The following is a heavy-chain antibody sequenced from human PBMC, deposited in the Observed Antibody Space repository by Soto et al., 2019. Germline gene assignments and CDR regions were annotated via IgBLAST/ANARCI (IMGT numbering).Heavy chain of an antibody. CDR1: GGTFSSYA. Sequence: QVQLVQSGAEVKKPGSSVKVSCKASGGTFSSYAISWVRQAPGQGLEWMGGIIPIFGTANYAQKFQGRVTITADESTSTAYMELSSLRSEDTAVYYCARVRVTPLNYYFDYWGRGTLVTVSS. V-gene: IGHV1-69*12. CDR3: ARVRVTPLNYYFDY. CDR2: IIPIFGTA. J-gene: IGHJ4*02. D-gene: IGHD2-21*02.